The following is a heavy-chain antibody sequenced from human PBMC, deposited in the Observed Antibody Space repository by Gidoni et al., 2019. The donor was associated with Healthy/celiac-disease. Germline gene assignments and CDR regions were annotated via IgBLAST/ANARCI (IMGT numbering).Heavy chain of an antibody. CDR1: GGSISSGGYS. D-gene: IGHD1-26*01. CDR3: ARAVAGSYYYGMDV. CDR2: IYHSGSS. J-gene: IGHJ6*02. Sequence: QLQLQESGSGLVKPSQTLSLTCAVSGGSISSGGYSWSWIRQPPGKGLEWIGYIYHSGSSYYNPSLKSRVTISVDRSKNQFSLKLSSVTAADTAVYYCARAVAGSYYYGMDVWGQGTTVTVPS. V-gene: IGHV4-30-2*01.